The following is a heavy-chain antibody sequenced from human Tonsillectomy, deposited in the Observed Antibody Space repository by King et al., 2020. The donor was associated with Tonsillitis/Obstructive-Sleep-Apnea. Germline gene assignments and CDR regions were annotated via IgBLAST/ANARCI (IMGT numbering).Heavy chain of an antibody. J-gene: IGHJ4*02. CDR1: GGSISSSSYY. D-gene: IGHD5-12*01. V-gene: IGHV4-39*01. Sequence: QLQESGPGLVKPSETLSLTCTVSGGSISSSSYYWSWIRQPPGEGLEWIGSSYDMGSTYYNLALKSQVTISVDTSKNQFSLKLSSVTAADTAVYYCARLGDSGYDFEFVDYWGQGTLVTVSS. CDR3: ARLGDSGYDFEFVDY. CDR2: SYDMGST.